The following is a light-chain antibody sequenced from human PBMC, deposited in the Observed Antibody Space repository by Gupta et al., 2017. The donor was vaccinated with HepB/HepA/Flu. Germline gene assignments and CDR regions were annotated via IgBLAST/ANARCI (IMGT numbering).Light chain of an antibody. Sequence: DIVMTQSPLSLPVTPGEPASIYCRSSQSLLHRDDGNTYLDWYLLKPGQSPQLLIYTVSYRASGVPDRFFGGGSGTDFTLKISRVEAEDVGVYYCMQRLEVPYTFGQGTTLEIK. J-gene: IGKJ2*01. V-gene: IGKV2-40*01. CDR1: QSLLHRDDGNTY. CDR3: MQRLEVPYT. CDR2: TVS.